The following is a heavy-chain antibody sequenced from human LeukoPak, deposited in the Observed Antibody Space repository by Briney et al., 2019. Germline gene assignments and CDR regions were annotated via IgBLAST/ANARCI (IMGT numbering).Heavy chain of an antibody. CDR1: GGSISSGGYS. Sequence: PSETLSLTCAVSGGSISSGGYSWSWIRQPPGKGLEWIGYIYHSGSTYYNPSLKSRVTISVDRTKNQFSLKLSSVTAADTAVYYCARVVGGWLRFNYYYYYGMDVWGQGTTVTVSS. J-gene: IGHJ6*02. D-gene: IGHD5-12*01. CDR2: IYHSGST. V-gene: IGHV4-30-2*01. CDR3: ARVVGGWLRFNYYYYYGMDV.